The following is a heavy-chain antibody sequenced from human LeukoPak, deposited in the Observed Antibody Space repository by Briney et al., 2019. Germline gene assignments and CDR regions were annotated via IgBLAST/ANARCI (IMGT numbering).Heavy chain of an antibody. D-gene: IGHD2-2*01. CDR3: ARDRWRQPNSWFDP. Sequence: SETLSLTCKVSGDSINDYYWSWIRQPAGKGLEWIWRIYSSGSTNYNPSLKSRITMSLDTSRIQFALNLTSVTAADSAVYYCARDRWRQPNSWFDPWGQGTLVTVSS. J-gene: IGHJ5*02. CDR1: GDSINDYY. V-gene: IGHV4-4*07. CDR2: IYSSGST.